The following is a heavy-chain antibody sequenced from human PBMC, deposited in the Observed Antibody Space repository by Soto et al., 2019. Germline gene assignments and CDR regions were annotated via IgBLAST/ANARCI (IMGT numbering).Heavy chain of an antibody. CDR3: AKALSSRVVISTCFDY. CDR2: ISYDGRSK. D-gene: IGHD3-22*01. J-gene: IGHJ4*02. CDR1: GFTFSSYA. Sequence: QVQLVESGGGVVQPGRSLRLTCAASGFTFSSYAMHWVRQAPGKGLEWVAVISYDGRSKYYADSIKGRFTISSDNSKNTLYLQMTDLRPEDSALYYCAKALSSRVVISTCFDYWGQGTLVTVSS. V-gene: IGHV3-30*18.